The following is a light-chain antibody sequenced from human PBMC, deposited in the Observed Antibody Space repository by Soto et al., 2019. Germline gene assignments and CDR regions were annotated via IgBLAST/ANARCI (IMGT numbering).Light chain of an antibody. CDR3: LQYYSPPLT. V-gene: IGKV4-1*01. CDR1: QSVLYSSNNKNY. Sequence: DIVMTQSPDSLAVSLGERATINCKSSQSVLYSSNNKNYLAWYQQKPGQPPNLRIYWASTRESGVPDRFSGSGSGTDFALTISSLQAEDVAVYYCLQYYSPPLTFGQGTKLEIK. J-gene: IGKJ2*01. CDR2: WAS.